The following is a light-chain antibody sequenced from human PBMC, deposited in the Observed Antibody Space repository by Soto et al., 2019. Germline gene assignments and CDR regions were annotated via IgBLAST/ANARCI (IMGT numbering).Light chain of an antibody. J-gene: IGKJ4*01. Sequence: DIQMTQSPSTVSASVGDRVTITCRASQNINRWLAWYQQRPGKAPNLLIHKASTLEAGVPSRFSGSASGTEFTLTISSLQPDDFAAYFCLQYNVYPLTFGGGTKVDIK. CDR1: QNINRW. CDR3: LQYNVYPLT. V-gene: IGKV1-5*03. CDR2: KAS.